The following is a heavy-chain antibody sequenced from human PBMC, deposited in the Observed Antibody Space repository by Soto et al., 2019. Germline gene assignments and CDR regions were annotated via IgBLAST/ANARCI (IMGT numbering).Heavy chain of an antibody. CDR3: AKDRGPTVTNGLADY. V-gene: IGHV3-30*18. CDR2: IPYDGSNK. D-gene: IGHD4-4*01. CDR1: GFTFSSYG. J-gene: IGHJ4*02. Sequence: GGSLRLSCAASGFTFSSYGMHWVRQAPGKGLEWVAVIPYDGSNKYYADSVKGRFTISRDNSKNTLYLQMNSLRAEDTAVYYCAKDRGPTVTNGLADYWGQGTLVTVSS.